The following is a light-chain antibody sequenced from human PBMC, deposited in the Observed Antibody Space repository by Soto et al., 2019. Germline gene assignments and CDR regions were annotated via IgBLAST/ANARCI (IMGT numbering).Light chain of an antibody. V-gene: IGLV2-14*01. CDR2: DVS. CDR1: SSDVGSYNY. J-gene: IGLJ1*01. Sequence: QSVLTQPASVSGSPGQSITISCTGTSSDVGSYNYVSWYQQHQGKAPKLMIYDVSNRPSGVSNRFSGSKSGNTASLTISGLQAEDLADYYCSSYTSSSTLASYVFRPGTNVTVL. CDR3: SSYTSSSTLASYV.